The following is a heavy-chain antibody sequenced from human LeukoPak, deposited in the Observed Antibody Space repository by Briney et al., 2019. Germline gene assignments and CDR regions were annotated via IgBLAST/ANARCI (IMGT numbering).Heavy chain of an antibody. CDR1: GFTFSSYA. CDR3: ARDLGYSYGYYFDY. V-gene: IGHV3-30-3*01. J-gene: IGHJ4*02. D-gene: IGHD5-18*01. CDR2: ISYDGSNK. Sequence: GGSLRLSCAASGFTFSSYAMHWVRQAPGKGLGWVAVISYDGSNKYYADSVKGRFTISRDNSKNTLYLQMNSLRAEDTAVYYCARDLGYSYGYYFDYWGQGTLVTVSS.